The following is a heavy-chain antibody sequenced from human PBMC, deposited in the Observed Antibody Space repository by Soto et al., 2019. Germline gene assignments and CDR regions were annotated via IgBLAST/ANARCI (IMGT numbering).Heavy chain of an antibody. V-gene: IGHV3-11*01. J-gene: IGHJ4*02. D-gene: IGHD3-10*01. CDR3: TRDPRVADY. CDR2: INGGSTDI. Sequence: QVHLVASGGGLVEPGGSLRLSCAASGFRFSDSYMTWLRQAPGRGLESISYINGGSTDIAYADSVKGRFTVSGDNAQNTLFLQLNSLRVEDSAVYYCTRDPRVADYWGQGTLVTVSS. CDR1: GFRFSDSY.